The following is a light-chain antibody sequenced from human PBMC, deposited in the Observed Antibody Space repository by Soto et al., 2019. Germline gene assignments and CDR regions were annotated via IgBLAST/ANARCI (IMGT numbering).Light chain of an antibody. Sequence: QAVVTQPPSASGSPGQSVTISCTGTSSDVGGYNYVSWYQQHPGKAPKLVIYEVTKRPSGVPDRFSGSKSGNTASLTVSGLQAEDEADYYCSSFTGASTIFGTGTKLTVL. CDR3: SSFTGASTI. CDR1: SSDVGGYNY. V-gene: IGLV2-8*01. J-gene: IGLJ1*01. CDR2: EVT.